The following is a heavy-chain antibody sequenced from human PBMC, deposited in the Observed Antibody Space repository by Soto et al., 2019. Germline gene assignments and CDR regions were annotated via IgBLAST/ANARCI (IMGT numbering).Heavy chain of an antibody. Sequence: GGSLRLSCAASGFTFSSYAMHWVRQAPGKGLEWVAVISYDGSNKYYADSVKGRFTISRDNSKNTLYLQMNSLRAEDTAVYYCAREIGYGANNFDYWGQGTLVTVSS. V-gene: IGHV3-30-3*01. D-gene: IGHD5-18*01. CDR2: ISYDGSNK. CDR3: AREIGYGANNFDY. CDR1: GFTFSSYA. J-gene: IGHJ4*02.